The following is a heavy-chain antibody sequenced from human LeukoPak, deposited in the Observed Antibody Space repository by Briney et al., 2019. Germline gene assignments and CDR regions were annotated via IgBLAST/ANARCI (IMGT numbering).Heavy chain of an antibody. Sequence: SETLSLTCTVSGASVRGYYWSWIRQPPGKGLEWIGYIHYTGNTDYNPSLTSRVTMSVDTSKNQFSLMLTSVTAADTAVYYCARGYGSGSYNNFNQWGQGLLVTVSS. CDR2: IHYTGNT. CDR3: ARGYGSGSYNNFNQ. J-gene: IGHJ4*02. CDR1: GASVRGYY. V-gene: IGHV4-59*02. D-gene: IGHD3-10*01.